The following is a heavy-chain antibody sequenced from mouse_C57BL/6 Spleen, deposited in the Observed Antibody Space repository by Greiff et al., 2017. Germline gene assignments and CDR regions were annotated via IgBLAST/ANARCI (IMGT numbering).Heavy chain of an antibody. CDR2: IDPSDSYT. D-gene: IGHD1-2*01. CDR1: GYTFTSYW. J-gene: IGHJ1*03. V-gene: IGHV1-50*01. CDR3: ARWTTAGWYFDV. Sequence: VQLQQPGAELVKPGASVKLSCKASGYTFTSYWMQWVKQRPGQGLEWIGEIDPSDSYTNYNQKFKGKATLTVDTSSSTAYMQLSSLTSEDSAVYYCARWTTAGWYFDVWGTGTTVTVSS.